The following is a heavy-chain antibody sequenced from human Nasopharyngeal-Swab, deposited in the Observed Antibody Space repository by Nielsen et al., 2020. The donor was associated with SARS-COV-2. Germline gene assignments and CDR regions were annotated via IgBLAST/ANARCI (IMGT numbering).Heavy chain of an antibody. CDR2: ISGSGGTI. J-gene: IGHJ4*02. CDR1: GFTFSSYE. V-gene: IGHV3-48*03. CDR3: ARGDDSSGFSITLDY. Sequence: GESLKISCAASGFTFSSYEMNWVRQAPGKGLEWVSYISGSGGTIYYAESVKGRFTISRDNAKNALYLQMNSLRAEDTAVYYCARGDDSSGFSITLDYWGQGTLVTVSS. D-gene: IGHD3-22*01.